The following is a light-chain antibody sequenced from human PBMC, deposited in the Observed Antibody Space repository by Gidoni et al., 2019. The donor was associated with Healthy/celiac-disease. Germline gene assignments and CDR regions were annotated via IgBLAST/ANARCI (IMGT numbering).Light chain of an antibody. V-gene: IGKV4-1*01. Sequence: DIVMTQSPDSLAVSMGERAPINCKSSQSVLYSSNNKNYLAWYQQKPGQPPKLLIYWASTRESGVPDRFSGSGSGTDFTLTISSLQAEDVAVYYCQQYYSTLALTFGGXTKVEIK. J-gene: IGKJ4*01. CDR1: QSVLYSSNNKNY. CDR3: QQYYSTLALT. CDR2: WAS.